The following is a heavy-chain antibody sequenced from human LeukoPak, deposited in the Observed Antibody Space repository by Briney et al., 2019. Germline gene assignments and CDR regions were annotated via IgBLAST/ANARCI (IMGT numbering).Heavy chain of an antibody. V-gene: IGHV4-59*08. J-gene: IGHJ4*02. CDR1: SGSISSNY. CDR2: IYYSGST. CDR3: ARHGAVAGRGGYYFDY. Sequence: PSETLSLTCTVSSGSISSNYWSWVRQPPGKGLEWIGYIYYSGSTNYNPSLKSRVTISVDTSKKEFSLKLSSVTAADTAVYYCARHGAVAGRGGYYFDYWGQGTLVTVFS. D-gene: IGHD6-19*01.